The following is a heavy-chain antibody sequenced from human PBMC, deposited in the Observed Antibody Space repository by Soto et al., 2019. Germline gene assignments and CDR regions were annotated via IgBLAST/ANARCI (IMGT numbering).Heavy chain of an antibody. Sequence: ASVKVSCKASGYTFTGYYMHWVRQAPGQGLEWMGWINPNSGGTNYAQKFQGWVTMTRDTSISTAYMELSRLRSDDTAVYYCARDQCSSTSCYAGNYYYGMDVWGQGTTVTAP. D-gene: IGHD2-2*01. V-gene: IGHV1-2*04. CDR2: INPNSGGT. CDR1: GYTFTGYY. J-gene: IGHJ6*02. CDR3: ARDQCSSTSCYAGNYYYGMDV.